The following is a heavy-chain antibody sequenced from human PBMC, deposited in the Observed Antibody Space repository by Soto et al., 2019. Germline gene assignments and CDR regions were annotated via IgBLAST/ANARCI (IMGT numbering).Heavy chain of an antibody. CDR1: GFTFSNYY. CDR2: ISSTGRTI. Sequence: GGSLRLSCGASGFTFSNYYMSWIRQAPGKGLEWVSYISSTGRTIYYADSVKGRFTVSRDNAQNSLSLKLNSLRVEDTAVYYCARSYSSGWEFDYWGQGTQVTVS. CDR3: ARSYSSGWEFDY. V-gene: IGHV3-11*01. D-gene: IGHD6-19*01. J-gene: IGHJ4*02.